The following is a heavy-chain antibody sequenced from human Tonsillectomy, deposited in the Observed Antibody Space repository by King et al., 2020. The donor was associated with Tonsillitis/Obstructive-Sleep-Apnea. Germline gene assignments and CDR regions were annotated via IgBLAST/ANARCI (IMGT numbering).Heavy chain of an antibody. D-gene: IGHD2-2*01. V-gene: IGHV4-34*01. CDR2: INHSGST. CDR1: GGSFSGYY. J-gene: IGHJ4*02. CDR3: AAVVPAAPSAY. Sequence: QVQLQQWGAGLLKPSETLSLTCAVYGGSFSGYYWSWIRQPPGKGLEWIGEINHSGSTNYNPSLKSRVTISVDTSKNQFSLKLGSVTAADTAVYYCAAVVPAAPSAYWGQGTLVTVSS.